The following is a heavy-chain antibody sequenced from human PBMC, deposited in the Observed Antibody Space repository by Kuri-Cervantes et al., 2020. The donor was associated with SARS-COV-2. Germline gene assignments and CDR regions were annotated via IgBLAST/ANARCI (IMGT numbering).Heavy chain of an antibody. J-gene: IGHJ5*02. D-gene: IGHD5-24*01. CDR3: ARWDGFALDL. V-gene: IGHV5-10-1*01. CDR2: IDPSNAYT. CDR1: GYSFSTSW. Sequence: KVSCNGSGYSFSTSWMHWGRQMPGKGRGWMGRIDPSNAYTDYKPSLQGHVTISVDKSINPAYMQLSALKYSDTAVYFCARWDGFALDLWGQGTLVTVSS.